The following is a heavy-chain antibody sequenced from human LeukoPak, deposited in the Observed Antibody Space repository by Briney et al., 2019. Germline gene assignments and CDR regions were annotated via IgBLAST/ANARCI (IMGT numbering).Heavy chain of an antibody. CDR3: ARAPYSLIQLALLGGAFDI. Sequence: SETLSLTCTVSGGSISSYHWSWIRQPAGEALEWIGRIYTSGSTNYNPSLKSRVTISVDTSKNQFSLNLSSVTAADTAVYYCARAPYSLIQLALLGGAFDIWGQGTMVTVSS. CDR2: IYTSGST. J-gene: IGHJ3*02. V-gene: IGHV4-4*07. CDR1: GGSISSYH. D-gene: IGHD3-16*02.